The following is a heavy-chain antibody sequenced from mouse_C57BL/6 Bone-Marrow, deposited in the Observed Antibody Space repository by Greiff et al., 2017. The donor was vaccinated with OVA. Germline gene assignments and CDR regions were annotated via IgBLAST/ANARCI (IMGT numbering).Heavy chain of an antibody. V-gene: IGHV14-4*01. CDR2: IDPENGDT. D-gene: IGHD2-1*01. CDR1: GFNIKDDY. J-gene: IGHJ3*01. CDR3: VYYGHRGFAY. Sequence: VQLKESGAELVRPGASVKLSCTASGFNIKDDYMHWVKQRPEQGLEWIGWIDPENGDTEYASKFQGKATITADTSSNTAYLQLSSLTSEDTAVYYCVYYGHRGFAYWGQGTLVTVSA.